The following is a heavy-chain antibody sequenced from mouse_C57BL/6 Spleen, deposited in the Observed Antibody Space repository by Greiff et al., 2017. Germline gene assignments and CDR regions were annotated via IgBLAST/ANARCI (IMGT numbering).Heavy chain of an antibody. CDR3: ARDLGDYYGSSYNYFDY. Sequence: EVMLVESEGGLVQPGSSMKLSCTASGFTFSDYYMAWVRQVPEKGLEWVANINYDGSSTYYLDSLKSRFIISRDNAKNILYLQMSSLKSEDTATYYCARDLGDYYGSSYNYFDYWGQGTTLTVSS. J-gene: IGHJ2*01. CDR2: INYDGSST. D-gene: IGHD1-1*01. CDR1: GFTFSDYY. V-gene: IGHV5-16*01.